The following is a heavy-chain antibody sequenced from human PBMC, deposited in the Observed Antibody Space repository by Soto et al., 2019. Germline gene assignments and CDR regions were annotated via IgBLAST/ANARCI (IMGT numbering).Heavy chain of an antibody. J-gene: IGHJ4*02. Sequence: EVRLLESGGGLVQPGGSLTLSCATSGFTFNNYSMSWVRQAPGKGLESVSSINRGGGPYYADSVKGRFTISRDNSKNMLYLRMNSLRADDTAVYFCARADGPLPVTLLGFWGQGTLVTVSS. CDR1: GFTFNNYS. V-gene: IGHV3-23*01. D-gene: IGHD5-18*01. CDR3: ARADGPLPVTLLGF. CDR2: INRGGGP.